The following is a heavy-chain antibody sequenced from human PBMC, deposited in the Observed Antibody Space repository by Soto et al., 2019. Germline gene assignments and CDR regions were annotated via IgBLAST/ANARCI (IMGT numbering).Heavy chain of an antibody. CDR2: IVVGSGST. V-gene: IGHV1-58*01. J-gene: IGHJ6*02. D-gene: IGHD2-15*01. CDR1: GYTFNSSA. CDR3: ARDRAVVVAVYGMDV. Sequence: SVKVSCKDSGYTFNSSAVHWVRQAHEQRLEWMGMIVVGSGSTNYAQKFQGRVTMTRDTSTSTVYMELSSLRSEDTAVYYCARDRAVVVAVYGMDVWGQGTTVTVSS.